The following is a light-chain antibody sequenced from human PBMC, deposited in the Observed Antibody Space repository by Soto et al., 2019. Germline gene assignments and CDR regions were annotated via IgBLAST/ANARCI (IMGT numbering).Light chain of an antibody. CDR2: DAS. J-gene: IGKJ5*01. V-gene: IGKV3-11*01. Sequence: EIVLTQSPATLSLSPGERATLSCRASQSVSRYLAWYQQKCGQAPRLLIYDASDRATGIPARFSGSGSGTDFTLTISSLQPEDFATYYCQQLNSYPITFGQGTRLEIK. CDR3: QQLNSYPIT. CDR1: QSVSRY.